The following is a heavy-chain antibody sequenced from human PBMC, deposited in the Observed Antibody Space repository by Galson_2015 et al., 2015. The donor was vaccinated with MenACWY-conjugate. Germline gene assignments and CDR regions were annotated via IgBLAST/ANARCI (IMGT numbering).Heavy chain of an antibody. V-gene: IGHV3-7*03. CDR1: GFTFSNYW. CDR2: INQDGSVK. CDR3: ARDPPHDDDNNHDMDV. Sequence: SLRLSCAASGFTFSNYWMTWVRQAPGKGLEWVANINQDGSVKNYVDSVKGRFTISRDNAENSLRLQMDSLRAEDTAVYYCARDPPHDDDNNHDMDVWGQGTTVTVSS. D-gene: IGHD1/OR15-1a*01. J-gene: IGHJ6*02.